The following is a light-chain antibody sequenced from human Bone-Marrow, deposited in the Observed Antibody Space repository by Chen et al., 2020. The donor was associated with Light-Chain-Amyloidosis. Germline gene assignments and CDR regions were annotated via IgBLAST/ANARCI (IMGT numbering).Light chain of an antibody. V-gene: IGKV3-20*01. CDR2: GSS. J-gene: IGKJ4*01. Sequence: DIVLPQSPGTLSLSPGEGANLPCRASQTISSNYLTWYQQKFGQAPRLLIYGSSSRATGIPDRFTGSGSETDFTRTINRLEPEDFAMYYCQQYGTSPLTFGGGTKVEIK. CDR3: QQYGTSPLT. CDR1: QTISSNY.